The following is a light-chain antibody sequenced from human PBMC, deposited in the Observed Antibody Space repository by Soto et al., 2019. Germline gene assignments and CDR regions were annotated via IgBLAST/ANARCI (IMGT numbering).Light chain of an antibody. CDR1: QSINNY. CDR2: KTS. J-gene: IGKJ5*01. CDR3: QQRSNWPIT. V-gene: IGKV1-5*03. Sequence: IQMTQSPSTLSASVGARVTITCRASQSINNYLAWHQQKPGKAPKVLIYKTSTLESGVPSRFSGSGSGTECTLTISSLEPEDFAVYYCQQRSNWPITFAQGTRLEIK.